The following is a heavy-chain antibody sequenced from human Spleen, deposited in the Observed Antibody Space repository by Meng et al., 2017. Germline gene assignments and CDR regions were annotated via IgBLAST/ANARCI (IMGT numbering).Heavy chain of an antibody. D-gene: IGHD6-13*01. J-gene: IGHJ4*02. V-gene: IGHV1-2*06. CDR3: ARDEDISAAGKLFGDY. CDR2: INPKSGDT. CDR1: GYTFPDYW. Sequence: QGRLVQSGAEVKKPGASVKVSCKASGYTFPDYWLHWVRRAPGQGLEWMGRINPKSGDTHYAQRFQGRVTMTGDTSISTAYMELSGLRPDDTAMYYCARDEDISAAGKLFGDYWGQGTLVTVSS.